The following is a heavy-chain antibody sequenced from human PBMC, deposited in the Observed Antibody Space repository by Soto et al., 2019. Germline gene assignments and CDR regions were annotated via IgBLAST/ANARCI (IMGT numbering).Heavy chain of an antibody. Sequence: GCPGKVSSKAFGYTFTCYAINLVGPAPGQRLEWMGWINAGNGNTKYSQKFQGRVTITRDTSASTAYMELSSLRSEDTAVYYCARSIVVVTAIDYWGQGTLVTVSS. J-gene: IGHJ4*02. D-gene: IGHD2-21*02. CDR3: ARSIVVVTAIDY. V-gene: IGHV1-3*01. CDR2: INAGNGNT. CDR1: GYTFTCYA.